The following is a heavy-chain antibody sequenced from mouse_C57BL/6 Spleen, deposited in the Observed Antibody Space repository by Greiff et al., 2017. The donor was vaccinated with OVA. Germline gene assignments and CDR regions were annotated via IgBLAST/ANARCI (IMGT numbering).Heavy chain of an antibody. Sequence: EVKLMESGGGLVKPGGSPKLSCAASGFTFSDYGMHWVRQAPEKGLEWVAYISSGSSTIYYADTVKGRFTISRDNAKTTLFLQMTSLRSEDTAMYYCARREDYDDAMDYWGQGTSVTVSS. CDR2: ISSGSSTI. D-gene: IGHD2-4*01. V-gene: IGHV5-17*01. J-gene: IGHJ4*01. CDR3: ARREDYDDAMDY. CDR1: GFTFSDYG.